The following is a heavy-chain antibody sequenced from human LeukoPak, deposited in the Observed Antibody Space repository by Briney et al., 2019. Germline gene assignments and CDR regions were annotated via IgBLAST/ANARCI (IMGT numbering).Heavy chain of an antibody. CDR2: ISGGTT. CDR3: SRGSGWLSVY. V-gene: IGHV3-49*03. CDR1: GFTFGDYL. Sequence: PGGSLRLSCTASGFTFGDYLMSWFRQAPGMGLEWIGFISGGTTEYAASVKGRFTISRDDSTSIAYLQMNSLTTEDTAVYYCSRGSGWLSVYWGQGTLVTVSS. J-gene: IGHJ4*02. D-gene: IGHD6-19*01.